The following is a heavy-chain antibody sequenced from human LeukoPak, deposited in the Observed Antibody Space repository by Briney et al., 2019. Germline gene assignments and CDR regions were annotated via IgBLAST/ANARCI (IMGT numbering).Heavy chain of an antibody. J-gene: IGHJ4*02. CDR2: ISGSGGST. Sequence: PGGSLRLSCAASGFTFSSYAMSWVRQAPGKGLEWVSAISGSGGSTYYADSVKGRFTISRDKSKNTLYLQMNSLRAEDTAVYYCAKGGSGSYSGYYFDYWGQGTLVTVSS. V-gene: IGHV3-23*01. D-gene: IGHD3-10*01. CDR3: AKGGSGSYSGYYFDY. CDR1: GFTFSSYA.